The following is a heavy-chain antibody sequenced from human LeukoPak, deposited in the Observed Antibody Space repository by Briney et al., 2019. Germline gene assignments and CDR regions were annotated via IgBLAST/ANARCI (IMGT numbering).Heavy chain of an antibody. CDR1: GYTFTSYD. CDR3: ARGIQLWFTYYYYYMDV. Sequence: GASVKVSCKASGYTFTSYDINWVRQATGQGLEWMGWMNPNSGNTGYAQKFQGRVTITRNTSISTAYMELSSLRSEDTAVYYCARGIQLWFTYYYYYMDVWGKGTMVTVSS. D-gene: IGHD5-18*01. J-gene: IGHJ6*03. V-gene: IGHV1-8*03. CDR2: MNPNSGNT.